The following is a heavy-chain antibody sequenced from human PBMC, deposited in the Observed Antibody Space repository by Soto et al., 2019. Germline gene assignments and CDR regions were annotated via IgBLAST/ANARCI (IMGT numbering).Heavy chain of an antibody. D-gene: IGHD6-13*01. V-gene: IGHV4-4*07. CDR3: VRERADFSSTYYHYFSV. CDR2: IYSTGTT. CDR1: GTSVRHFY. Sequence: QVQLQESGPGLVKPSQTLSLTCKVSGTSVRHFYWSWIRQSAGKGLEWIGRIYSTGTTNFNPSLKSRLTMSMDMSKNQVSLNLTSVTAADTAVYYCVRERADFSSTYYHYFSVWGRGTLVTVSS. J-gene: IGHJ2*01.